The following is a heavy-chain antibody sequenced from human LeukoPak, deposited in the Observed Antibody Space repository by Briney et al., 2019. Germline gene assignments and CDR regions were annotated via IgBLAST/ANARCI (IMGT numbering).Heavy chain of an antibody. J-gene: IGHJ4*02. D-gene: IGHD6-13*01. CDR2: ISGSGGST. V-gene: IGHV3-23*01. Sequence: GGSLRLSCAASGFTFSSYAMSWVPQAPGKGLEWVSTISGSGGSTYYADSVKGRFTISRDNSKNTLYLQMNSLRAEDTAVYYCAKDSAAAGFDYWGQGTLVTVSS. CDR3: AKDSAAAGFDY. CDR1: GFTFSSYA.